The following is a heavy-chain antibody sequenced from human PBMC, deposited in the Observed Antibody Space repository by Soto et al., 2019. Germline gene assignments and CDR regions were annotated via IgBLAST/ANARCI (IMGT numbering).Heavy chain of an antibody. CDR2: IHHSGNT. CDR1: GGSFSGYY. Sequence: QVQLQQWGAGLLKPSETLSLTCAVYGGSFSGYYWSWVRQPPGKGLEWIGEIHHSGNTNYNPSLKSRVTISVDASKDQFSLKLSSVTAAGSAVYYWANYMDVWGNGTTVTVSS. V-gene: IGHV4-34*01. J-gene: IGHJ6*03. CDR3: ANYMDV.